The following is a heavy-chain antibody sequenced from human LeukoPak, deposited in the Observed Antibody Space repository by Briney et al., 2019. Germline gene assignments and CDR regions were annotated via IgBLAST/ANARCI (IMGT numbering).Heavy chain of an antibody. J-gene: IGHJ1*01. CDR1: GGSLSGSRFH. V-gene: IGHV4-39*07. CDR2: LYSGRST. D-gene: IGHD6-19*01. CDR3: ARGTPVAGNEYFQH. Sequence: PSETLSLTCSVSGGSLSGSRFHWGWVRQSPGKGLEWLGSLYSGRSTYQNPSLSSRVTISEDTSKNQFSPKLTSVTAADTAVYYCARGTPVAGNEYFQHWGQGSLVIVSS.